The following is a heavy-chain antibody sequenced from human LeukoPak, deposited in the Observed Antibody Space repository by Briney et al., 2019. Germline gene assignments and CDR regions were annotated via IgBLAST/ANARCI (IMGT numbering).Heavy chain of an antibody. D-gene: IGHD2-2*01. CDR2: INPNSGGT. CDR3: ASNLGYCSSTSCSYFDY. V-gene: IGHV1-2*02. J-gene: IGHJ4*02. CDR1: GYTFTGYY. Sequence: ASVKVSCKASGYTFTGYYMHWVRQAPGQRLEWMGWINPNSGGTNYAQKFQGRVTMTRDTSISTAYMELSRLRSDDTAVYYCASNLGYCSSTSCSYFDYWGQGTLVTVSS.